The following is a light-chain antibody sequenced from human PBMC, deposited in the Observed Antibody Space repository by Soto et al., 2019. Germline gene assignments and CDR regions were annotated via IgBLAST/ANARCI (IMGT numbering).Light chain of an antibody. CDR1: SSDIAGYNY. J-gene: IGLJ2*01. Sequence: QSALTQPASVSGSPGQSITISCTGTSSDIAGYNYVSWYQQHPGKAPKLIIYEVNNRPSGVSNRFSGSKSGNTASLTISGLQPEDEADYHCSSFTSSITPVVFGGGTKLTVL. CDR3: SSFTSSITPVV. CDR2: EVN. V-gene: IGLV2-14*01.